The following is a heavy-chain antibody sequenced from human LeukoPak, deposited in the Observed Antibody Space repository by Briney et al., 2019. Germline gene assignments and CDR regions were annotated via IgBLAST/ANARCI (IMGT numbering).Heavy chain of an antibody. CDR1: GGSISSSSYY. CDR2: TYYSGST. V-gene: IGHV4-39*07. J-gene: IGHJ5*02. CDR3: ARGLLAMPP. D-gene: IGHD2-2*01. Sequence: SETLSLTCTVSGGSISSSSYYWGWIRQPPGKGLEWIGSTYYSGSTYYNPSLKSRVTISVDTSKNQFSLKLSSVTAADTAVYYCARGLLAMPPWGQGTLVTVSS.